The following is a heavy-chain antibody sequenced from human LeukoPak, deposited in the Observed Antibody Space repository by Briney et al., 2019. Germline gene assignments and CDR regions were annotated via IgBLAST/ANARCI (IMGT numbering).Heavy chain of an antibody. CDR3: ARSGYSYVSIDY. CDR2: INPKSGGT. D-gene: IGHD5-18*01. J-gene: IGHJ4*02. V-gene: IGHV1-2*06. Sequence: ASVKVSCKASGYTFTGYYMHWVRQAPGQGLEWMGRINPKSGGTNYAQKFQGRVTMTRDTSISTAYMELSRLRSDDTAVYYCARSGYSYVSIDYWGQGTLVTVSS. CDR1: GYTFTGYY.